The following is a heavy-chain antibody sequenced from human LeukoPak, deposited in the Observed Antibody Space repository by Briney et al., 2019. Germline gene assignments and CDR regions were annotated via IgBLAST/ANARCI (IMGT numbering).Heavy chain of an antibody. CDR1: GGSISSGGHY. Sequence: SETLSLTCTVSGGSISSGGHYWSWIRQPPGKGLEWIGYIYHSGSTYYNPSLKSRVTISVDRSKNQFSLKLSSVTAADTAVYYCARELRFLEWPPHNAFDIWGQGTMVTVSS. J-gene: IGHJ3*02. V-gene: IGHV4-30-2*01. CDR3: ARELRFLEWPPHNAFDI. D-gene: IGHD3-3*01. CDR2: IYHSGST.